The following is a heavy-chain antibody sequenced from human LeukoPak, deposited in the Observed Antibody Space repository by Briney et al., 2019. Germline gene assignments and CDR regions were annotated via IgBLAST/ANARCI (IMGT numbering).Heavy chain of an antibody. V-gene: IGHV4-34*01. Sequence: NASGTLSLTYSVSGGSLSPYYWSWIRQPPGGGLEWLGEINQSGSTNYNPSLKSRVTISVEKFKNQFSLEVTSVTAADTAIYYCATLGGLYYESHGYPDFDHWGQGTLVTVSS. CDR1: GGSLSPYY. CDR2: INQSGST. CDR3: ATLGGLYYESHGYPDFDH. J-gene: IGHJ4*02. D-gene: IGHD3-22*01.